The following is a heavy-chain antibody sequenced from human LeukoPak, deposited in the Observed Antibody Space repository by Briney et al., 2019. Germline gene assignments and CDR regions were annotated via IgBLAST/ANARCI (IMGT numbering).Heavy chain of an antibody. CDR2: IKQDGSEK. V-gene: IGHV3-7*03. CDR1: GFTFSNYW. D-gene: IGHD2/OR15-2a*01. CDR3: ARDYFKDY. Sequence: GGSLRLSCVASGFTFSNYWMSWVRQAPGKGLEWVANIKQDGSEKDYVDSVKGRFTISRDSAENSLYLQMNSLRAEDTAVYYCARDYFKDYWGQGTLVTVSS. J-gene: IGHJ4*02.